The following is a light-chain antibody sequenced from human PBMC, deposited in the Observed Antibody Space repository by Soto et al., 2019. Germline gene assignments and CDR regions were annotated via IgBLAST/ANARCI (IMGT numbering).Light chain of an antibody. V-gene: IGKV3-20*01. J-gene: IGKJ1*01. CDR1: QSIRSNY. Sequence: EIALTQSPGTLSLSPGESATLSCRASQSIRSNYLAWYQQKPGQAPRFLIYGAFSRATGIPDRFSGSGSGTDFTLTISRLEPEDFAVYYCQQYGSSPVTFGQGTKVDIK. CDR2: GAF. CDR3: QQYGSSPVT.